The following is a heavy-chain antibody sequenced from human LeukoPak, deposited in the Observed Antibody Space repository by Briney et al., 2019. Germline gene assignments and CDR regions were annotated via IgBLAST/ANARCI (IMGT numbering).Heavy chain of an antibody. Sequence: PGGSLRLSCAASGFTFEDYAMHWVRQAPGKGLEWVSFISGDGGTTYYADSVKGRFTISRDNSKTSLYLQMNSLRTEDTALYYCAKDQGASGWGAFDYWGQGTLVTVSS. CDR3: AKDQGASGWGAFDY. D-gene: IGHD6-19*01. J-gene: IGHJ4*02. V-gene: IGHV3-43*02. CDR1: GFTFEDYA. CDR2: ISGDGGTT.